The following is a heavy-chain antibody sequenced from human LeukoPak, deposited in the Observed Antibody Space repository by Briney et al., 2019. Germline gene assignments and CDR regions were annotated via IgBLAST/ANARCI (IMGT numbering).Heavy chain of an antibody. D-gene: IGHD3-22*01. CDR1: GGSTSSHY. V-gene: IGHV4-4*09. Sequence: SETLSLTCTVSGGSTSSHYWSWIRQPPGKGLEWIGYIYSSGITNYNPSLKSRVTISEDTSKNQFSLKLSSVTAADTAVYYCARHHYSDSRGYWSWFDPWGQGTLVSVSS. CDR2: IYSSGIT. J-gene: IGHJ5*02. CDR3: ARHHYSDSRGYWSWFDP.